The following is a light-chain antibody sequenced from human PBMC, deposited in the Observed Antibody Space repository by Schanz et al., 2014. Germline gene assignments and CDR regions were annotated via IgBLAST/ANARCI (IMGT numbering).Light chain of an antibody. V-gene: IGKV3-20*01. Sequence: EIVMTQSPATLSVSPGERATLSCRASQSVSSHLAWYQQKPGQAPRLLIYGASNRATGIPDRFSGSGSGTDFTLTISRLEPEDFAVYYCQQYGSSPALTFGGGTRVEIK. CDR1: QSVSSH. CDR2: GAS. CDR3: QQYGSSPALT. J-gene: IGKJ4*01.